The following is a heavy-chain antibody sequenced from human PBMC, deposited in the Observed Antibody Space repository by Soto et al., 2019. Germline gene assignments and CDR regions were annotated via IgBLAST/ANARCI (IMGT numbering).Heavy chain of an antibody. V-gene: IGHV2-5*02. D-gene: IGHD3-10*01. J-gene: IGHJ4*02. CDR1: GFSLSTGGVG. CDR2: TYWDDEK. CDR3: AHSLHDSGTYYIPYFDY. Sequence: PTLVNPTQTLTLTCTFSGFSLSTGGVGVGWIRQPPGKALEWLALTYWDDEKRYSPSLKSRLTITKGTSRNQVVLTMTNMDPVDTATYYCAHSLHDSGTYYIPYFDYWGRGTLVTVSS.